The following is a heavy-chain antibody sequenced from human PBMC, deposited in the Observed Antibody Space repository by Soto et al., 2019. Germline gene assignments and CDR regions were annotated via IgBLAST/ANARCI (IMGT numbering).Heavy chain of an antibody. CDR1: GFTFSTYW. CDR3: ARAKGNSGAFDI. Sequence: EVQLVESGGGSVQPGGSLRLSCAASGFTFSTYWMHWVRQAPGKGLVWVSRIVSDGSTTNYADSVKGRFTISRDNAKNTLYLQMNSLRAEDTAVYYCARAKGNSGAFDIWGQGKMVTVSS. V-gene: IGHV3-74*01. J-gene: IGHJ3*02. D-gene: IGHD4-4*01. CDR2: IVSDGSTT.